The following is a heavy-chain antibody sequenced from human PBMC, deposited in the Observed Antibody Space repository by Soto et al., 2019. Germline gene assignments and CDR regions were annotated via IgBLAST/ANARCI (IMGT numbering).Heavy chain of an antibody. J-gene: IGHJ4*02. CDR1: GYTFTSYG. V-gene: IGHV1-18*01. CDR2: ISVYNGNT. CDR3: ARDQSLGRYERAAGY. D-gene: IGHD3-16*01. Sequence: ASLKVSCKASGYTFTSYGISWVRQAPGQGLEWMGWISVYNGNTNYVKKFQGRVTMTTDTSTSTAYMELRSLRSDDTAVYYCARDQSLGRYERAAGYWGQGTLVTVSS.